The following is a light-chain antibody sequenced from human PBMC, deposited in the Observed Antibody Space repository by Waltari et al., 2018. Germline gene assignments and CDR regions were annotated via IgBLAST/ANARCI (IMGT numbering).Light chain of an antibody. CDR2: GAS. CDR1: ESVTIDY. V-gene: IGKV3-20*01. Sequence: IVLTQSPGTLSFSPGERATLSCRASESVTIDYLAWYQQKPGQAPRLLIYGASSRATGIPDRFSGSGSGTDFTLTISRLEPEDFAVYHCQQYGASPWTFGQGTKVEIK. CDR3: QQYGASPWT. J-gene: IGKJ1*01.